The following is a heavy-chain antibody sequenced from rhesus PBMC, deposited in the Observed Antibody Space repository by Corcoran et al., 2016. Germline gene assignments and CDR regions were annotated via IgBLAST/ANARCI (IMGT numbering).Heavy chain of an antibody. Sequence: QVQLQESGPGLVKPSETLSLTCAVSGGSVSSSNWWSWIRQPPGKGLEWIGYISGSSGSTYYNPSLENRGTISTDTSKNKFSLKLSSVTAADTAVDYCARDTVTKGFDYWGQGVLVTVSS. CDR3: ARDTVTKGFDY. CDR1: GGSVSSSNW. CDR2: ISGSSGST. V-gene: IGHV4-65*01. D-gene: IGHD4-23*01. J-gene: IGHJ4*01.